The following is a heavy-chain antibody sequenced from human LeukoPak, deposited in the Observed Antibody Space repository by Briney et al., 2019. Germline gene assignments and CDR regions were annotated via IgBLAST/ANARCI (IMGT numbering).Heavy chain of an antibody. J-gene: IGHJ5*02. CDR3: ARASGNFFDP. D-gene: IGHD1-26*01. CDR1: GGSITSVNYY. CDR2: IYSSGST. V-gene: IGHV4-31*03. Sequence: SETLSLTCTVSGGSITSVNYYWIWIRPYPGKGLEWIWYIYSSGSTYYNPSLKSRVTISVDTSKNQFFLKLNSVTAADTAVFYCARASGNFFDPWGQGTLVTVSS.